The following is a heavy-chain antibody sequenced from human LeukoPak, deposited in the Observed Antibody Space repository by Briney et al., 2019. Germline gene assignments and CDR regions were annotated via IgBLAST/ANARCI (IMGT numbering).Heavy chain of an antibody. V-gene: IGHV3-30*04. CDR3: AREAAMVNFDY. D-gene: IGHD5-18*01. J-gene: IGHJ4*02. Sequence: GRSLRLYCAASGFTFSSYAMHWVRQAPGRGLEWVAVISYDGSNKYYADSVKGRFTISRDNSKNTLYLQMNSLRAEDTAVYYCAREAAMVNFDYWGQGTLVTVSS. CDR1: GFTFSSYA. CDR2: ISYDGSNK.